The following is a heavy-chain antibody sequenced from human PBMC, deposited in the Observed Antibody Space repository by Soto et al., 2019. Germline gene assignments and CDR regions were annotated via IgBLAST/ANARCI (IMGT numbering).Heavy chain of an antibody. D-gene: IGHD2-21*02. Sequence: ASVKVSCKASGYTLTNYGFSWVRQAPGQGLELMGWISAYNGDTNYAQKFRGRVTLTTDTSTSTAYMELRSLRSDDTAVYYCARSGRYYGGDTAYWGQGTLVTVSS. CDR2: ISAYNGDT. CDR3: ARSGRYYGGDTAY. CDR1: GYTLTNYG. V-gene: IGHV1-18*01. J-gene: IGHJ4*02.